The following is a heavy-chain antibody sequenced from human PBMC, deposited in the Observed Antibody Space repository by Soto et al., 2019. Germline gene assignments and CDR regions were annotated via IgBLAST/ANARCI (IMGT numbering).Heavy chain of an antibody. CDR1: GFNFGAFG. J-gene: IGHJ4*02. CDR3: ARDKSQRLDY. Sequence: GGSLRLSCTASGFNFGAFGMHWVRQAPGKGLEWVAVILYDGINKDYGDSVRGRFTISRDNAKNTLYPQLNSLTVADTAVYYCARDKSQRLDYWGQGAPVPVSS. CDR2: ILYDGINK. V-gene: IGHV3-33*05.